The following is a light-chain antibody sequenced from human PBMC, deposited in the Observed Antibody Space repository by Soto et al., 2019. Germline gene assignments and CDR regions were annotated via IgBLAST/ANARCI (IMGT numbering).Light chain of an antibody. J-gene: IGLJ3*02. CDR1: SSDVGTYKF. V-gene: IGLV2-23*01. CDR2: EGT. Sequence: QSALTQPASVSGSPGQSITISCTGTSSDVGTYKFVSWYQQHPGKVPTLMIHEGTKLPSGVSNRFSGSRSGNTATLTISGLQPEDEANYYCCAYAGTSVWVFGGGTKLTVL. CDR3: CAYAGTSVWV.